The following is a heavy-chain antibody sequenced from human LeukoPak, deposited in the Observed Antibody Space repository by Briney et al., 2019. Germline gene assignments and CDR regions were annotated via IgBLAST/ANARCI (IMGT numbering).Heavy chain of an antibody. D-gene: IGHD4-17*01. V-gene: IGHV1-46*01. Sequence: EATLTVSCKASGYTFTSYYMHWVRQAPGQGLGWMGIINPIGGSTTYAQKFQGRVIMTKDTSTSTVYMELSSLRSEDTAVYYCARDLDYGDCLPDYWGQGTLVTVSS. CDR3: ARDLDYGDCLPDY. CDR2: INPIGGST. J-gene: IGHJ4*02. CDR1: GYTFTSYY.